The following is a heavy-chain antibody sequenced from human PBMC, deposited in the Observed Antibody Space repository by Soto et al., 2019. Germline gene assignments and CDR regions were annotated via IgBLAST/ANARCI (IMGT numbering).Heavy chain of an antibody. CDR1: GFTFSSYW. V-gene: IGHV3-7*01. J-gene: IGHJ6*02. CDR3: ARDDYGDYYYYGMDV. D-gene: IGHD4-17*01. Sequence: GGSLRLSCAASGFTFSSYWMSWVRQAPGKGLEWVANIKQDGSEKYYVDSVKGRFTISRDNAKNSLYLQMNSLRAEDTAVYYCARDDYGDYYYYGMDVWGQGTTVTVSS. CDR2: IKQDGSEK.